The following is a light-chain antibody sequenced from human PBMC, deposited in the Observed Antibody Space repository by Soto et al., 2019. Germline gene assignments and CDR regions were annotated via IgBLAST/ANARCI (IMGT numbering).Light chain of an antibody. CDR1: QSIGSW. J-gene: IGKJ1*01. CDR3: QQCNTYST. V-gene: IGKV1-5*03. CDR2: QTS. Sequence: DIPLTQSPSILSASVGDRVTITCRASQSIGSWLAWYQQKPGKAPNLLIFQTSNLESGVPSRFSGSGSGTEFTLTISSLQPDDFATYYCQQCNTYSTFGHGTKVETK.